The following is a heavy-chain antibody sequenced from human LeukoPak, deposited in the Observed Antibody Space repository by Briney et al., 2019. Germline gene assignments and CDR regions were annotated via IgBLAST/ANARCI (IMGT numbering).Heavy chain of an antibody. D-gene: IGHD6-25*01. Sequence: GSSVKVSCKTSGGTFSSYAISWVRQAPGQGLEWMGWISPYNDNTNYAKKFQGRVTLTTDTSTSTAYMELRGLTSDDTAVYYCAREPSGLLFDYWGLGTLVTVSS. CDR3: AREPSGLLFDY. J-gene: IGHJ4*02. CDR1: GGTFSSYA. CDR2: ISPYNDNT. V-gene: IGHV1-18*01.